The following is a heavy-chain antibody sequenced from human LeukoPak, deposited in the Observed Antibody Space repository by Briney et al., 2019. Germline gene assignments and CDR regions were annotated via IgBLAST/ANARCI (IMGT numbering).Heavy chain of an antibody. CDR1: GGSISSYY. J-gene: IGHJ4*02. CDR2: IYYSGST. V-gene: IGHV4-59*01. Sequence: SGTLSLTCTVSGGSISSYYWSWIRQPPGKGLGWIGYIYYSGSTNYNPSLKSRVTISVDTSKNQFSLKLSSVTAADTAVYYCARDLGSFFDYWGQGTLVTVSS. CDR3: ARDLGSFFDY. D-gene: IGHD3-10*01.